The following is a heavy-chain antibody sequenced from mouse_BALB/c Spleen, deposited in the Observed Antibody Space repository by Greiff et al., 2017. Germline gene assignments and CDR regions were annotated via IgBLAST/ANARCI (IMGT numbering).Heavy chain of an antibody. CDR3: AREPLAY. CDR2: ISDGGSYT. V-gene: IGHV5-4*02. Sequence: EVQGVESGGGLVKPGGSLKLSCAASGFTFSDYYMYWVRQTPEKRLEWVATISDGGSYTYYPDSVKGRFTISRDKAKNNLYLQMSSLKSEDTAMCYCAREPLAYWGQGTLVTVSA. CDR1: GFTFSDYY. J-gene: IGHJ3*01.